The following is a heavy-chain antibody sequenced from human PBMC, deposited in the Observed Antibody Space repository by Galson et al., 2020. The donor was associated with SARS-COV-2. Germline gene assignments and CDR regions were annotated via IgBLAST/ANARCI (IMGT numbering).Heavy chain of an antibody. CDR3: ARLGEYSGRHLDDY. Sequence: ETSETLSLTCTVSGGSISSYYWSWIRQPPGKGLELIGYIYYSRSTNYNPSLRIRVTISIDTSKNQFSLRLSSVTAADTAVYYCARLGEYSGRHLDDYWGQGTLVTVSS. CDR1: GGSISSYY. D-gene: IGHD1-1*01. J-gene: IGHJ4*02. V-gene: IGHV4-59*08. CDR2: IYYSRST.